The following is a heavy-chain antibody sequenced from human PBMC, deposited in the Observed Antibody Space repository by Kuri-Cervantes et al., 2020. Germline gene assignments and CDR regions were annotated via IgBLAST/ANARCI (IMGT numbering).Heavy chain of an antibody. Sequence: SVKVSCKASGGTFSSYAISWVRQAPGQGLEWMGGIIPIFGTANYAQKFQGRVTITTDESTSTAYMELSSLRSEDTALYFCARGYGGSGTWRDNHFDRWGQGTLVTVSS. CDR2: IIPIFGTA. CDR1: GGTFSSYA. J-gene: IGHJ4*02. CDR3: ARGYGGSGTWRDNHFDR. D-gene: IGHD3-10*01. V-gene: IGHV1-69*05.